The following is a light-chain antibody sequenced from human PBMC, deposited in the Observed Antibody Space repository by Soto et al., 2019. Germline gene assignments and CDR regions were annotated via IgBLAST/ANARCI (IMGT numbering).Light chain of an antibody. J-gene: IGLJ1*01. CDR1: SSDVGGYNY. CDR2: DVS. V-gene: IGLV2-14*01. CDR3: SSYTNSGTLYV. Sequence: QSALTQPASVSGSPGQSITISCTGTSSDVGGYNYVSWYQQHPGKAPKLMIYDVSNRPSGVCNRCSGSKSGNTASLTISGLQAEYEADYYCSSYTNSGTLYVFGSGTKVTVL.